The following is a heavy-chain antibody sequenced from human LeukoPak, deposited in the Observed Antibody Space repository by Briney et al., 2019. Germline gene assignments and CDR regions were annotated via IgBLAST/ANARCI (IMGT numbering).Heavy chain of an antibody. V-gene: IGHV4-59*01. D-gene: IGHD3-22*01. CDR1: GGSISSYY. CDR2: IYYSGST. J-gene: IGHJ3*02. Sequence: SETLSLTCTVSGGSISSYYWSWIRQPPGKGLEWIGYIYYSGSTNCNPSLKSRVTISVDTSKNQFSLKLSSVTAADTAVYYCARVISYYDSSGYYGDAFDIWGQGTMVTVSS. CDR3: ARVISYYDSSGYYGDAFDI.